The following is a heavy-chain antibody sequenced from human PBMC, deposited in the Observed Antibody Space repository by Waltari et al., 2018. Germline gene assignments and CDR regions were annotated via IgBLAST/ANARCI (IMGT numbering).Heavy chain of an antibody. J-gene: IGHJ5*02. Sequence: QLPLQESGPGLVTPSETLSITCPVSGGTISSSSYYWGWIRPHPGQGLEWIGSIYYSVSTYYNPSLKSRVTISVDTSKNQFSLKLSSVTAADSAVYYCAREGPFMITFGGADNWFDPWGQGTLVTVSS. D-gene: IGHD3-16*01. CDR2: IYYSVST. CDR3: AREGPFMITFGGADNWFDP. CDR1: GGTISSSSYY. V-gene: IGHV4-39*07.